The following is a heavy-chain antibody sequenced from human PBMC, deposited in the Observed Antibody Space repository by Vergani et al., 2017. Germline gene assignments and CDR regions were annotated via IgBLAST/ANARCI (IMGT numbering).Heavy chain of an antibody. D-gene: IGHD6-6*01. Sequence: EVQLVESGGGLVQPGGSLRLSCAASGFTFSSYAMSWVRQAPGKGLEWVSAISGSGGSTYYADSVKGRFTISRDNSKNTLYLQMNSLRAEDTAVYYCAKGEGQLVPLYYYYYMDVWGKGTTVTVSS. J-gene: IGHJ6*03. CDR2: ISGSGGST. CDR3: AKGEGQLVPLYYYYYMDV. CDR1: GFTFSSYA. V-gene: IGHV3-23*04.